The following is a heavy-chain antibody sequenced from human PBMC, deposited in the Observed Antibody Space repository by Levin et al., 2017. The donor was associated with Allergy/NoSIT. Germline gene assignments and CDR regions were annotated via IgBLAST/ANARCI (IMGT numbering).Heavy chain of an antibody. D-gene: IGHD6-19*01. V-gene: IGHV3-7*01. CDR2: IKQTGNEK. CDR3: ARLPVLVADTRLPDY. CDR1: GFTFSRYW. Sequence: RGSLRLSCAASGFTFSRYWMTWVRQAPGKGLEWVANIKQTGNEKYYVDSVRGRFTISRDNAKNSLYLQMNTLSAEDTAVYYCARLPVLVADTRLPDYWGQGTLVTVSS. J-gene: IGHJ4*02.